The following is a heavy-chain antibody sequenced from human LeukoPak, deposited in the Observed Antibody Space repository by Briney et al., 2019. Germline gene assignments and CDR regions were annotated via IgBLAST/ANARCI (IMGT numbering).Heavy chain of an antibody. CDR2: ISSRGGTI. CDR3: AREFTPDSSGFDAFHV. D-gene: IGHD3-22*01. V-gene: IGHV3-48*03. J-gene: IGHJ3*01. Sequence: GGSLRLSCAASGFTFRSYEMDWVRQAPGKGREWISYISSRGGTIYYADSVKGRFTISRDNAKNSLYLQMSILRAEDTAIYYCAREFTPDSSGFDAFHVWGQGTVVTVSS. CDR1: GFTFRSYE.